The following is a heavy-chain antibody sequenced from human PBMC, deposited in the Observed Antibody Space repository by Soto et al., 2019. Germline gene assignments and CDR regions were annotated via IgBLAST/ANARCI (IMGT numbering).Heavy chain of an antibody. V-gene: IGHV3-23*01. CDR3: AKIGTPLYFDY. J-gene: IGHJ4*02. CDR2: ISGSGGST. Sequence: GGSLRLSCAASEFTFSNYAMSWVRQAPGKGLEWVSAISGSGGSTYYADSVKGRFTISRDNSKNTLYLQMNSLRAEDTAVYYCAKIGTPLYFDYWGQGTLVTVSS. D-gene: IGHD1-26*01. CDR1: EFTFSNYA.